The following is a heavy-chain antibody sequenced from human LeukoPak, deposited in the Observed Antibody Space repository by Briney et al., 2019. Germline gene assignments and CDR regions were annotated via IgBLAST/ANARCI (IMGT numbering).Heavy chain of an antibody. J-gene: IGHJ4*01. CDR3: ARIGVFITQIFFDV. Sequence: GGSLRLSCAASGFIFKDYGMIWVRQAPGKGLEWVSSISVSVGSEDYAESVRGRSTISRDNSKNTLYLQMNSVRAEDTATYYCARIGVFITQIFFDVWGHGSLVTVSS. CDR2: ISVSVGSE. D-gene: IGHD3-22*01. CDR1: GFIFKDYG. V-gene: IGHV3-23*01.